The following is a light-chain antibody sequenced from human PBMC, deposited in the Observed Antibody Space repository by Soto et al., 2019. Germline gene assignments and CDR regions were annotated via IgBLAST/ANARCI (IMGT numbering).Light chain of an antibody. Sequence: EIVLTQSPGTLSLSPGERATLSCRASQSVNSRYLAWYQQKVGQPPRLLIYGASSRASGIPDRFSGSGSGTHFTLTISRLEPEDFAVYYCQQYGSSPYTFGQGTKLEIK. V-gene: IGKV3-20*01. CDR2: GAS. CDR3: QQYGSSPYT. J-gene: IGKJ2*01. CDR1: QSVNSRY.